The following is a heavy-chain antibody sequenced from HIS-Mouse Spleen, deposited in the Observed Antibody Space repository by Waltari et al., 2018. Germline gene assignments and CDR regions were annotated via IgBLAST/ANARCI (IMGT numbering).Heavy chain of an antibody. CDR3: AREIPYSSSWYDWYFDL. J-gene: IGHJ2*01. CDR1: GGPISSSRYY. CDR2: IYYSGST. V-gene: IGHV4-39*07. D-gene: IGHD6-13*01. Sequence: QLQLQESGPGLVKPSETMSLTCTVSGGPISSSRYYWGWIRQPPGTGLEWIGSIYYSGSTYYNPSLKSRVTISVDTSKNQFSLKLSSVTAADTAVYYCAREIPYSSSWYDWYFDLWGRGTLVTVSS.